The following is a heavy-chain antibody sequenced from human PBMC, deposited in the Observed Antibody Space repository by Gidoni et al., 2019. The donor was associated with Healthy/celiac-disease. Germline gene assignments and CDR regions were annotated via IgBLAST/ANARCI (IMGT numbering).Heavy chain of an antibody. Sequence: EVQLLESGGGLVQPGGSLRLSCSASGFTFSSYAMSWVRQAPGKGREWVSAISGSGGSTYDADSVKGRFTISRDNSKNTLYLQMNSLRAEDTAVYYCAKDQRYSYGLAFEENDYWGQGTLVTVPS. CDR1: GFTFSSYA. D-gene: IGHD5-18*01. V-gene: IGHV3-23*01. CDR3: AKDQRYSYGLAFEENDY. J-gene: IGHJ4*02. CDR2: ISGSGGST.